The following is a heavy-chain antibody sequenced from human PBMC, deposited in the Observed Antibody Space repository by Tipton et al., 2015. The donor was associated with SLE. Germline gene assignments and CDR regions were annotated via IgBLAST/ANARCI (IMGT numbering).Heavy chain of an antibody. D-gene: IGHD6-19*01. Sequence: QLVQSGAEVKKPGASVKVSCKASGGTFSSYAISWVRQAPGQGLEWMGGIIPIFGTANYAQKFQGRVAITADESTSTAYMELSSLRSEDTAVYYCAGTYSGWYWFDPWGQGTLVTVSS. V-gene: IGHV1-69*13. CDR2: IIPIFGTA. CDR3: AGTYSGWYWFDP. J-gene: IGHJ5*02. CDR1: GGTFSSYA.